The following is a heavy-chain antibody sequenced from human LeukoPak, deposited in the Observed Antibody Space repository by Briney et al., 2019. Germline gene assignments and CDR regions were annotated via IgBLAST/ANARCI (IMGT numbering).Heavy chain of an antibody. CDR1: GYTLTELS. CDR3: ATPILSFWSGYYNY. V-gene: IGHV1-24*01. CDR2: LDPEDGET. J-gene: IGHJ4*02. D-gene: IGHD3-3*01. Sequence: GASVKVSCKVSGYTLTELSMHWVRQAPGKGLEWMGGLDPEDGETIYAQKFQGRVTMTEDTSTDTAYMELSSLRSEDTAVYYCATPILSFWSGYYNYWGQGTLVTVSS.